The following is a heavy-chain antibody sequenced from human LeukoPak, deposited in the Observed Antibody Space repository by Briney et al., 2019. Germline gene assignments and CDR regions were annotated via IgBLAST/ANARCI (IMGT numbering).Heavy chain of an antibody. CDR3: AKNFGYYYDSSGDLADY. V-gene: IGHV3-23*01. J-gene: IGHJ4*02. CDR1: GFTFSSYA. D-gene: IGHD3-22*01. Sequence: PGGSLRLSCAASGFTFSSYAMSWVRQAPGKGLEWVSAISGSGGSTYYADSVKGRFTISRDNSKNTLYLQMNSLRAEHTAVYYCAKNFGYYYDSSGDLADYWGQGTLVTVSS. CDR2: ISGSGGST.